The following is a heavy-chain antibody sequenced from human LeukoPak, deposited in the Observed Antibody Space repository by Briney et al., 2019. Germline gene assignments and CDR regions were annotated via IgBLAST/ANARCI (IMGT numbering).Heavy chain of an antibody. CDR1: GGSISSYY. D-gene: IGHD2-15*01. CDR3: AREWSGFDF. Sequence: SETLSLTCTVSGGSISSYYWSWIRQPPGRGLEWIAHISSSGSAIYNPSLMSRVSMAVDTSKNQFSLRLISVTAADTAVYYCAREWSGFDFWGQGIMVTVSS. J-gene: IGHJ3*01. V-gene: IGHV4-59*01. CDR2: ISSSGSA.